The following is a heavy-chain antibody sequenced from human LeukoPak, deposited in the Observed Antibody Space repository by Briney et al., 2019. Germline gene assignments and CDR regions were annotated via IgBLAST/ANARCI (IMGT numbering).Heavy chain of an antibody. D-gene: IGHD4-17*01. CDR1: GFTFSSYG. CDR3: AIPHWYASYGDYEKVFDY. Sequence: PGGSLRLSCAASGFTFSSYGMHWVRQAPGKGLEWVAVISYDGSNKYYADSVKGRFTISRDNSKITLYLQMNSLRAEDTAVYYCAIPHWYASYGDYEKVFDYWGQGTLVTVSS. V-gene: IGHV3-30*03. J-gene: IGHJ4*02. CDR2: ISYDGSNK.